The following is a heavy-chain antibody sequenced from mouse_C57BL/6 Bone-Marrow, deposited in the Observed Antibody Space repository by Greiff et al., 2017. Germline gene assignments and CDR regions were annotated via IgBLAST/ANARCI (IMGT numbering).Heavy chain of an antibody. V-gene: IGHV5-4*01. CDR3: ARAWGTTPGAY. D-gene: IGHD1-1*01. Sequence: EVQLVESGGGLVKPGGSLKLSCAASGFTFSSYAMSWVRQTPAQRLEWVATISDGGSYTYYPDNVKGRFTISRDTAENNLYLQMSHLKSEDTAMYYCARAWGTTPGAYWGQGTLVTVSA. CDR1: GFTFSSYA. J-gene: IGHJ3*01. CDR2: ISDGGSYT.